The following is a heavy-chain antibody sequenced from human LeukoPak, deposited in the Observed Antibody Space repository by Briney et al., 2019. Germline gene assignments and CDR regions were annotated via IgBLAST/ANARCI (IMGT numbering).Heavy chain of an antibody. J-gene: IGHJ5*02. CDR3: TTATVGMVRGPFDP. Sequence: GGSLRLSCAASGFTFSNAWMSWVRQAPGKGLEWVGRIKSKTDGGTTDYAAPVKGRFTISRDDSKNTLYLQMNSLKTEDTAVYYCTTATVGMVRGPFDPWGQGTLVTVSS. CDR1: GFTFSNAW. CDR2: IKSKTDGGTT. D-gene: IGHD3-10*01. V-gene: IGHV3-15*01.